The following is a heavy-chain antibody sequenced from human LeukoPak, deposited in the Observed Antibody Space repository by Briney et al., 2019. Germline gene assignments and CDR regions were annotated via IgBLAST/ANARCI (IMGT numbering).Heavy chain of an antibody. V-gene: IGHV3-30*18. J-gene: IGHJ4*02. Sequence: PGGSLRLSCAASGFTFSSYGMHWVRQAPGKGLEGVAVISYDGSNKYYADSVKGRFTISRDNSKNTLYLQMNSLRAEDTAVYYCAKASQLFLEWLDYWGQGTLVTVSS. CDR3: AKASQLFLEWLDY. D-gene: IGHD3-3*01. CDR1: GFTFSSYG. CDR2: ISYDGSNK.